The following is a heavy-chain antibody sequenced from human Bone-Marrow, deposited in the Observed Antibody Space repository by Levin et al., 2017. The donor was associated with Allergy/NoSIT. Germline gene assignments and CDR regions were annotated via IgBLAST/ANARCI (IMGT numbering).Heavy chain of an antibody. CDR2: IYYTGNT. J-gene: IGHJ6*02. CDR3: ARHPITLIPGHYYYGMDV. CDR1: GVSISDNNYY. D-gene: IGHD3-22*01. Sequence: SETLSLTCTVSGVSISDNNYYWGWVRQPPGTGLEWIASIYYTGNTHYNPSLKRRVTIAVDRSKDQMSLKLSFLTAADTAVYYCARHPITLIPGHYYYGMDVWGHGTTVTVSS. V-gene: IGHV4-39*01.